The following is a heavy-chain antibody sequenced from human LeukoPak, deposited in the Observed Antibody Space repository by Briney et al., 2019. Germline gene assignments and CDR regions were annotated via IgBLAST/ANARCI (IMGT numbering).Heavy chain of an antibody. D-gene: IGHD3-10*01. CDR3: ASPHYGSGYYAFDI. CDR2: IKQDGSEK. V-gene: IGHV3-7*01. CDR1: GFTFSRYT. J-gene: IGHJ3*02. Sequence: PGGSLRLSCAPSGFTFSRYTMNWVRQAPGKGLEWVANIKQDGSEKYYVDSVKGRFTISRDNAKNSLYLQMNSLRAEDTAVYYCASPHYGSGYYAFDIWGQGTMVTVSS.